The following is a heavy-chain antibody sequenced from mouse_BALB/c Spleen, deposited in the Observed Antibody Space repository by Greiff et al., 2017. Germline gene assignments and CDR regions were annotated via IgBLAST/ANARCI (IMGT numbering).Heavy chain of an antibody. CDR2: INPGSGGT. V-gene: IGHV1-54*03. D-gene: IGHD4-1*01. Sequence: LVESGAELVRPGTSVKVSCKASGYAFTNYLIEWVKQRPGQGLEWIGVINPGSGGTNYNEKFKGKATLTADKSSSTAYMQLSSLTSDDSAVYFCARYNWDFAYWGQGTLVTVSA. J-gene: IGHJ3*01. CDR1: GYAFTNYL. CDR3: ARYNWDFAY.